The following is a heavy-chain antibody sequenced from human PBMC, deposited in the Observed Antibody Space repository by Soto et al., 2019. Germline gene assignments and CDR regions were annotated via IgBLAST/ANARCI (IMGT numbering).Heavy chain of an antibody. J-gene: IGHJ5*02. Sequence: SVKVSCKASGGTFSSYAISWVRQAPGQGLEWMGGIIPIFGTANYAQKFQGRVTITADESTSTAYMELSSLRSEDTAVYYCARDLDSRSWFDPWGQVTLVTVSS. CDR2: IIPIFGTA. V-gene: IGHV1-69*13. D-gene: IGHD4-4*01. CDR3: ARDLDSRSWFDP. CDR1: GGTFSSYA.